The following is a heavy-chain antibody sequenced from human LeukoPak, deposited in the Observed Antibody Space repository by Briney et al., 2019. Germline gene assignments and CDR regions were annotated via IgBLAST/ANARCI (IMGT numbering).Heavy chain of an antibody. D-gene: IGHD2-15*01. CDR3: AKDLCSGGSCYPSSGFDY. CDR2: ISYDGSNK. Sequence: PGGSLRLSCAASGFTFSSYGMHWVRQAPGKGLEWVAVISYDGSNKYYADSVKGRFTISRDNSKNTLYLQMNSLRAEDTAVYYCAKDLCSGGSCYPSSGFDYWGQGTLVTVSS. CDR1: GFTFSSYG. J-gene: IGHJ4*02. V-gene: IGHV3-30*18.